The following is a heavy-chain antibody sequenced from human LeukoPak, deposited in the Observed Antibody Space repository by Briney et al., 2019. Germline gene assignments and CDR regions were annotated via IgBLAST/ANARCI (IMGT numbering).Heavy chain of an antibody. Sequence: ASVKVSFKASGYTCTSYGISWVRQAPGQGLEWMGWISAYNGNTNYAQKLQGRVTMTTDTSTSTAYMELRSLRSDDTAVYYCARVVLYCSGGSCYLFDYWGQGTLVTVSS. V-gene: IGHV1-18*01. D-gene: IGHD2-15*01. CDR2: ISAYNGNT. CDR1: GYTCTSYG. CDR3: ARVVLYCSGGSCYLFDY. J-gene: IGHJ4*02.